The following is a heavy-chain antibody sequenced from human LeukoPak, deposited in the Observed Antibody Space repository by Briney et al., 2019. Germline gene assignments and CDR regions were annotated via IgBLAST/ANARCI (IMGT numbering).Heavy chain of an antibody. CDR2: ISGRGDRT. V-gene: IGHV3-23*01. D-gene: IGHD6-6*01. CDR1: GFTFSSYA. Sequence: GGSLRLSCAASGFTFSSYAMSWVREAPGKGLEWVSAISGRGDRTYYADSVKGRFTISRDNSKNTLYLQMNSLRAEDTAVYYCAKKQSSSGFFDYWGQGTLVTVSS. CDR3: AKKQSSSGFFDY. J-gene: IGHJ4*02.